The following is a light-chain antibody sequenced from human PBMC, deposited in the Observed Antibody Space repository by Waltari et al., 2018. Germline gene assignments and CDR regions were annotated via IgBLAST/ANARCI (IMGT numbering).Light chain of an antibody. Sequence: DIQMTQSPSTLSASVGDRVTITCRASQSISDWLAWYQQKPGKAPKLLINDASTLESGVPSRFSGSGSGTEFTLTISSLQPDDFATYYCQQYNDWSTFGQGTKLEI. CDR3: QQYNDWST. CDR2: DAS. CDR1: QSISDW. J-gene: IGKJ2*01. V-gene: IGKV1-5*01.